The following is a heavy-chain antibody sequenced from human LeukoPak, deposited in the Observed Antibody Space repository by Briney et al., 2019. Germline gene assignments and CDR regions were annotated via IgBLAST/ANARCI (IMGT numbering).Heavy chain of an antibody. Sequence: PGGSLRLSCVVSGFTFSNYKMNWVRQAPGKGLEWVSYISSSSNTIYYADSVKGRFTISRDNAKNSLYLQMNSLRAEDTAVYYCARDLSGQPIDYWGQGTLVTVSS. CDR1: GFTFSNYK. CDR3: ARDLSGQPIDY. CDR2: ISSSSNTI. D-gene: IGHD3-10*01. V-gene: IGHV3-48*04. J-gene: IGHJ4*02.